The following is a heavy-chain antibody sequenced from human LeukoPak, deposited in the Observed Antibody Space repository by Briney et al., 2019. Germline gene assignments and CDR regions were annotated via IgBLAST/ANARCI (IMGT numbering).Heavy chain of an antibody. CDR1: GDSISSSSYC. J-gene: IGHJ4*02. V-gene: IGHV4-39*07. D-gene: IGHD1-1*01. Sequence: SETLSLTCTVAGDSISSSSYCWAWIRQSPGKGLEWIGCMFYSGSTFYNPSLKSRVTISVDTPRNYFSLRLSSVTAADTAMYYCARGLEVGADRPLDYWGQGTLVTVSS. CDR3: ARGLEVGADRPLDY. CDR2: MFYSGST.